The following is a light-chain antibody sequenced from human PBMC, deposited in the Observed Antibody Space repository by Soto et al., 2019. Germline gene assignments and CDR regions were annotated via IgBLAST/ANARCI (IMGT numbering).Light chain of an antibody. Sequence: DIQMTQSPSSVSSSVGDRVTLPCRASQDITSGLAWYQQRPGRAPKLLIYGASNLENGVPSRFSGSGSGTDFTLTISSLQPEDFAAYYCQQANSFPLTFGGGTKVDIK. V-gene: IGKV1-12*01. CDR2: GAS. CDR3: QQANSFPLT. CDR1: QDITSG. J-gene: IGKJ4*01.